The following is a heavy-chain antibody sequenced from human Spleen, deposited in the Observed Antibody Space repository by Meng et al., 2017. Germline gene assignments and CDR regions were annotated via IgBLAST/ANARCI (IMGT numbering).Heavy chain of an antibody. J-gene: IGHJ3*02. Sequence: GGSLRLSCKGSGYSFTSYCIGWVRQMPGKGLEWMGIIYPRDSDSTYSPSFQGQVTISADKSISTAYLQWSSLKAPDTAIYYCARARSGWKNDAFDIWGQGTMVTVSS. CDR2: IYPRDSDS. V-gene: IGHV5-51*01. CDR3: ARARSGWKNDAFDI. CDR1: GYSFTSYC. D-gene: IGHD6-19*01.